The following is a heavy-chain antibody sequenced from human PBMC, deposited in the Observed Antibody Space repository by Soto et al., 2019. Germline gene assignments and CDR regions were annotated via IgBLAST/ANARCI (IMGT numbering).Heavy chain of an antibody. CDR2: ISGSGGST. V-gene: IGHV3-23*01. CDR1: GFTFSSYA. D-gene: IGHD3-22*01. J-gene: IGHJ4*02. CDR3: ARDLGYDSSGYYPLDY. Sequence: PGGSLRLSCAASGFTFSSYAMSWVRQAPGKGLEWVSAISGSGGSTYYADSVKGRFTISRDNSKNTLYLQMNSLRAEDTAVYYCARDLGYDSSGYYPLDYWGQGTLVTVSS.